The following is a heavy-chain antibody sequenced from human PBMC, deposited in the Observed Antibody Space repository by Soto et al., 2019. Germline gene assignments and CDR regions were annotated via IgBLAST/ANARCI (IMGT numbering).Heavy chain of an antibody. CDR2: IIPILGIA. Sequence: QVQLVQSGAEVKKPGSSVKVSCKASGGTFSSYTISWVRQAPGQGLEWMGRIIPILGIANYAQKFQGRVTITADKSTSTAYMELSSLRSEDTAVYYCARATYYDILTELDWGQGTLVTVSS. CDR1: GGTFSSYT. V-gene: IGHV1-69*02. J-gene: IGHJ4*02. D-gene: IGHD3-9*01. CDR3: ARATYYDILTELD.